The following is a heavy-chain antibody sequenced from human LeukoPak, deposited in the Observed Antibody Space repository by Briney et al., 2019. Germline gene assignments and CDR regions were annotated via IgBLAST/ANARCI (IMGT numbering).Heavy chain of an antibody. CDR2: INPNSGDT. CDR3: ARDGVFRFEVGDVYYYYMDV. D-gene: IGHD2-21*02. J-gene: IGHJ6*03. Sequence: ASVKVSCKASGYTFTGYYMHWVRQAPGQGLEWMGWINPNSGDTKYQGRVTMTRDTSNNTVYMDLTRLIFDDTAMYYCARDGVFRFEVGDVYYYYMDVWGKGTTVIISS. V-gene: IGHV1-2*02. CDR1: GYTFTGYY.